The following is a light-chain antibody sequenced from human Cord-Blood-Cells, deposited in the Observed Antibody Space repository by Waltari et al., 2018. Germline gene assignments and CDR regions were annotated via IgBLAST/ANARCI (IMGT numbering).Light chain of an antibody. CDR1: SSDVGGYNY. CDR3: CSYAGSYTYV. Sequence: QSALTQPRSVSGSPGQSVTISCTGTSSDVGGYNYFSWYQQHPGKAPKLFIYDVSKRPSGLPDRFSGSKSGNTASLTISGLQAEDEADYYCCSYAGSYTYVFGTGTKVTVL. V-gene: IGLV2-11*01. CDR2: DVS. J-gene: IGLJ1*01.